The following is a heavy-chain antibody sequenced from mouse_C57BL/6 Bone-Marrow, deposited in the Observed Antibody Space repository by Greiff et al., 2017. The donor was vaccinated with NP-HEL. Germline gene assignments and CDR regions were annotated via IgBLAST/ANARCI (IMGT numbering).Heavy chain of an antibody. CDR1: GFTFSDFY. J-gene: IGHJ4*01. V-gene: IGHV7-1*01. Sequence: EVKLVESGGGLVQSGRSLRLSCATSGFTFSDFYMEWVRQAPGKGLEWIAASRNKANDYTTEYSASVKGRFIVSRDTSQSILYLQMNALRAEDTAIYYCARDAYDGYDRWYAMDYWGQGTSVTVSS. CDR3: ARDAYDGYDRWYAMDY. D-gene: IGHD2-3*01. CDR2: SRNKANDYTT.